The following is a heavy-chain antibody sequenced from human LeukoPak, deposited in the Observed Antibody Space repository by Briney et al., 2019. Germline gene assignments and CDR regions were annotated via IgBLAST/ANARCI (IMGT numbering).Heavy chain of an antibody. Sequence: GGSLGLSCVVSGFTVSTNYMSWVRQAPGKGLECVSVIYIGGSTAYADSVKGRFTISKDNSKNMVYLHMNNVRPEDTAVYYCARDRTSMQVDMDVWGQGTTVTVSS. CDR1: GFTVSTNY. J-gene: IGHJ6*02. CDR2: IYIGGST. V-gene: IGHV3-66*01. CDR3: ARDRTSMQVDMDV. D-gene: IGHD1/OR15-1a*01.